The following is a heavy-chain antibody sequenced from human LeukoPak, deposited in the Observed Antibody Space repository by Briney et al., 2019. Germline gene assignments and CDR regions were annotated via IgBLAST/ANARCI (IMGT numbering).Heavy chain of an antibody. Sequence: SVKVSCKASGGTFSSYAISWVRQAPGQGLEWMGRIIPILGIANYAQKFQGRVTITADKSTSTAYMELSSLRSEDTAVYYCAKDPLQGYGSGSYYRWEGYWGQGTLVTVSS. D-gene: IGHD3-10*01. CDR2: IIPILGIA. CDR1: GGTFSSYA. V-gene: IGHV1-69*04. CDR3: AKDPLQGYGSGSYYRWEGY. J-gene: IGHJ4*02.